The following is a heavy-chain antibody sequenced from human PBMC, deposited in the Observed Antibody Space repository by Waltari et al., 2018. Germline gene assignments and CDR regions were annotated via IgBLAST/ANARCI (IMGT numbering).Heavy chain of an antibody. D-gene: IGHD4-17*01. V-gene: IGHV4-38-2*01. CDR2: IYHSGST. Sequence: QVQLQESGPGLVKPSETLSLTCAVSGYSISSGYYWGWIRQPPGKGLEWIGSIYHSGSTPRNPALKGRVPISVDTSKNQFSLKLSSVTAADTAVYYCAADYGDHVGWFDPWGQGTLVTVSS. CDR1: GYSISSGYY. CDR3: AADYGDHVGWFDP. J-gene: IGHJ5*02.